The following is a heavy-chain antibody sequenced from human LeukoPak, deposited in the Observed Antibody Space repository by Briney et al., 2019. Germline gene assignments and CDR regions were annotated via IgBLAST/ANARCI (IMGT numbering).Heavy chain of an antibody. D-gene: IGHD6-19*01. CDR3: AKDPSGWARLRDNWFDP. CDR2: ISGSGGST. J-gene: IGHJ5*02. Sequence: GGSLRLSCAASGFTFSSYAMSWVRQAPGKGLEWVSAISGSGGSTYYADSVKGRFTISRDNSKNTLYLQMNSLRAEDTAVYYCAKDPSGWARLRDNWFDPWGQGTLVTVSS. CDR1: GFTFSSYA. V-gene: IGHV3-23*01.